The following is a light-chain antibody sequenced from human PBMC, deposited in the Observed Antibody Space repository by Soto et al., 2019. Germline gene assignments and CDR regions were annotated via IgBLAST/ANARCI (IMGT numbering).Light chain of an antibody. Sequence: EIVLTQSPGTLSLSPGERATLSCRASQSVSSSQLAWYQQKPGQAPRLLIFAASRRAPGIPGRFSGSGSGSGTDFTLIISRLEPEDFAVYYCQQYDRSSTFGGGTKVEIK. V-gene: IGKV3-20*01. CDR3: QQYDRSST. CDR1: QSVSSSQ. J-gene: IGKJ4*01. CDR2: AAS.